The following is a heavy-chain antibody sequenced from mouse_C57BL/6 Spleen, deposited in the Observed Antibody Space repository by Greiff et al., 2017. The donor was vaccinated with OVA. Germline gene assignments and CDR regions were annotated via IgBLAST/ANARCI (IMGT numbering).Heavy chain of an antibody. V-gene: IGHV1-22*01. J-gene: IGHJ3*01. CDR3: ARGGDYEAWFAY. Sequence: DVKLVESGPELVKPGASVKMSCKASGYTFTDYNMHWVKQSPGKSLEWIGYINPNNGGTSYNQKFKGKATLTVNKSSSTAYMELRSLTSEDSAVYYCARGGDYEAWFAYWGQGTLVTVSA. D-gene: IGHD2-4*01. CDR1: GYTFTDYN. CDR2: INPNNGGT.